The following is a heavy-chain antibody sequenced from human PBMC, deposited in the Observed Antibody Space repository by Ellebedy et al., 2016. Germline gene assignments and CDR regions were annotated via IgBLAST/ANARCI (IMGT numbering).Heavy chain of an antibody. J-gene: IGHJ4*02. CDR2: IYWNDDK. V-gene: IGHV2-5*01. D-gene: IGHD4-17*01. CDR3: AHRTTVTSVDY. CDR1: GFSPRTSGMT. Sequence: SGPTLVKPTQTLTLTCPFSGFSPRTSGMTVGWIPQPPGKAPEWLAFIYWNDDKRYSPSLRSRLTITKDTSKNQVVLTMTNMDPVDTATYFCAHRTTVTSVDYWGQGTLVTVSS.